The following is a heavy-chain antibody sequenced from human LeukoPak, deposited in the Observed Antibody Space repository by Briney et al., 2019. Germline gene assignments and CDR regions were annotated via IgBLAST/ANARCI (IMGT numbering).Heavy chain of an antibody. CDR1: GFTFINAW. Sequence: GGSLRLSCAASGFTFINAWMAWVRQAPGKGLEWVANIKQDGSEKYYMDSVKGRFTISRDNAKNSLYLQMNSLRAEDTAVYYCTRGDLVGVTGRAYQHWGQGTLATVSS. V-gene: IGHV3-7*01. CDR2: IKQDGSEK. J-gene: IGHJ1*01. CDR3: TRGDLVGVTGRAYQH. D-gene: IGHD1-26*01.